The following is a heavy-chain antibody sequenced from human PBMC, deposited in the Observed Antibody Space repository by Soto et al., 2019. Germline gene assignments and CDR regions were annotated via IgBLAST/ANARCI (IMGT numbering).Heavy chain of an antibody. D-gene: IGHD5-12*01. V-gene: IGHV4-30-2*01. Sequence: QLQLQESGSGLVKPSQTLSLTCAVSGGSISSGGYSWSWIRQPPGKGLEWIGYIYHSGSTYYNPSLKSRVTISVDRSMNHFSLKLSSVTAADTAVYSCAAGGGLPRYYWGQGTLVTVSS. CDR1: GGSISSGGYS. CDR2: IYHSGST. CDR3: AAGGGLPRYY. J-gene: IGHJ4*02.